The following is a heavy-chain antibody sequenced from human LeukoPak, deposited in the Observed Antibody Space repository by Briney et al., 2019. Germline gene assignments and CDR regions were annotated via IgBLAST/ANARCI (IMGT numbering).Heavy chain of an antibody. CDR2: ISSSGSYI. V-gene: IGHV3-21*01. CDR1: GFTFSSYS. CDR3: ARDLGIDYGSVDN. J-gene: IGHJ4*02. D-gene: IGHD3-10*01. Sequence: GGSLRLSCAASGFTFSSYSMNWVRQAPGKGLEWVSSISSSGSYIYYADSVKGRFTISRDNAKNSLYLQMKSLRAEDTAVYYCARDLGIDYGSVDNWGQGTLVTVSS.